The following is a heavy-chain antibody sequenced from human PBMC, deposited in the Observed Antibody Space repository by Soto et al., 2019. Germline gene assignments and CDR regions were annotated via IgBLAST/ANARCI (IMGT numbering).Heavy chain of an antibody. D-gene: IGHD4-17*01. CDR1: GASISSNIYY. Sequence: QVQLQESGPGLVKPSETLSLPCTVSGASISSNIYYWGWIRQPPGKGLEWIGSIYYTGNTFYNTSLQRRVTLSVDTSENQFSLRLFSVTAADTAVYYCARHSHEDHGDPNWFDPWGQGTLVTVSS. CDR3: ARHSHEDHGDPNWFDP. J-gene: IGHJ5*02. CDR2: IYYTGNT. V-gene: IGHV4-39*01.